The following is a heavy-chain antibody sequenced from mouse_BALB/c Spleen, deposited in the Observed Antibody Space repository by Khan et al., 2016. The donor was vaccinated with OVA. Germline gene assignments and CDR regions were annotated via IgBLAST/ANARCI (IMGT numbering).Heavy chain of an antibody. V-gene: IGHV5-9*02. CDR2: ISSGGSYS. CDR3: ARPSYYGNPWFTY. Sequence: EVELVESGGGLVKPGGSLKLSCAASGFAFISYDMSWVRQTPEKRLEWVATISSGGSYSYYPDSVKGRFTISRDIDRTTLYLQMSSLRSEDTALYYCARPSYYGNPWFTYWGQGTLVTVSA. CDR1: GFAFISYD. D-gene: IGHD2-10*01. J-gene: IGHJ3*01.